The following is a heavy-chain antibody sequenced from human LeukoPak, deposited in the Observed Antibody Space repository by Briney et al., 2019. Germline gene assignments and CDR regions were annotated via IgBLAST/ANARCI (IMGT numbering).Heavy chain of an antibody. CDR1: GGTFSSYA. V-gene: IGHV1-2*02. CDR2: INPNSGGT. D-gene: IGHD6-13*01. CDR3: ASRYSRTRDI. J-gene: IGHJ3*02. Sequence: ASVKVSCKASGGTFSSYAISWVRQAPGQGLEWMGWINPNSGGTNYAQKFQGRVTMTRDTPISTAYMELSRLRSDDTAVYYCASRYSRTRDIWGQGTMVTVSS.